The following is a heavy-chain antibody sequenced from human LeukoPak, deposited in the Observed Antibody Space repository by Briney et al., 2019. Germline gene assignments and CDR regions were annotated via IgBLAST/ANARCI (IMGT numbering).Heavy chain of an antibody. CDR1: GGSISSHY. V-gene: IGHV4-59*11. J-gene: IGHJ3*02. Sequence: SETLSLTCTVSGGSISSHYWSWIRQPPGKGLEWIGYIYYSGSTNYNPSLKSRVTISIDTSKNQSSLKLSSVTAADTAVYYCARVDTASDAFDIWGQGTMVTVSS. CDR3: ARVDTASDAFDI. CDR2: IYYSGST. D-gene: IGHD5-18*01.